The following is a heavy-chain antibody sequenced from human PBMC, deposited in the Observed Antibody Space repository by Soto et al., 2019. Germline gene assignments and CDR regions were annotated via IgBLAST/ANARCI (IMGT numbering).Heavy chain of an antibody. CDR1: GFTFSSYA. Sequence: PGGSLRLSCAASGFTFSSYAMSWVRQAPGKGLEWVSAISGSGGSTYYADSVKGRFTISRDNSKNTLYLQMNSLRAEDTAVYYCAKLSRRPLGSGWKGDYFDYWGQGTLVTVSS. CDR2: ISGSGGST. V-gene: IGHV3-23*01. D-gene: IGHD6-19*01. CDR3: AKLSRRPLGSGWKGDYFDY. J-gene: IGHJ4*02.